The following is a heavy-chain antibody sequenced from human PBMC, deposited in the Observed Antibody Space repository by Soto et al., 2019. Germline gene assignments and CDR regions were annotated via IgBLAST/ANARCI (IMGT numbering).Heavy chain of an antibody. D-gene: IGHD3-3*01. Sequence: PSETLSLTCSVYGGSVSGSYWNWIREPPGKGLEWIGEINHTGGTHYSPSLKSRVTMSVDTSKNQFSLRLSSVTAADTAIYYCATRITVFGLLIPPFDTWGQGTQVTVSS. CDR3: ATRITVFGLLIPPFDT. CDR1: GGSVSGSY. V-gene: IGHV4-34*01. J-gene: IGHJ5*02. CDR2: INHTGGT.